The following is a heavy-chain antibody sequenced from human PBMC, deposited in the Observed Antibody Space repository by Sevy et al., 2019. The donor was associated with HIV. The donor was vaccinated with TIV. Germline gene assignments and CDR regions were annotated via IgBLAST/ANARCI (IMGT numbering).Heavy chain of an antibody. V-gene: IGHV4-59*08. D-gene: IGHD1-26*01. CDR1: GGSITSLY. J-gene: IGHJ4*02. CDR3: AGENAWGRGYS. Sequence: SETLSLTCTVSGGSITSLYWGWIRQPPGKGLEWIANIYYNGNTNYNPSLKSRVTIALDTSKNQFSLRLGSVTAADTAIYYRAGENAWGRGYSWGQGTLVTVSS. CDR2: IYYNGNT.